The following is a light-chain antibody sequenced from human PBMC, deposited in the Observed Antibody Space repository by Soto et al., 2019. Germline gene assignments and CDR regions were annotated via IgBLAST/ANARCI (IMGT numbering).Light chain of an antibody. CDR3: QLSYITWT. Sequence: DIQVTQSPSSLSASVGDAVTITCRASRTVGTFLNWYQQKPGKAPNLLIYSASTLHSGVPSRFSASGSGTDFALTSSGLQPEDSATYYCQLSYITWTFGQGTKVEIK. V-gene: IGKV1-39*01. CDR2: SAS. CDR1: RTVGTF. J-gene: IGKJ1*01.